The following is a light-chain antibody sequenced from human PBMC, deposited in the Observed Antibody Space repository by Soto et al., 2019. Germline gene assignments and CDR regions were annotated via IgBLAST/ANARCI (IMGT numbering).Light chain of an antibody. V-gene: IGLV2-23*02. CDR2: EVS. Sequence: QSVLTQPASVSGSPVQSITISCTGTSSDVGSYNLVSRYQQHPGKAPKLMIYEVSKRPSGVSNRFSGSKSGNTASLTISGLQAEDEADYYCCSYAGSSPYVFGTGTKVTVL. CDR1: SSDVGSYNL. CDR3: CSYAGSSPYV. J-gene: IGLJ1*01.